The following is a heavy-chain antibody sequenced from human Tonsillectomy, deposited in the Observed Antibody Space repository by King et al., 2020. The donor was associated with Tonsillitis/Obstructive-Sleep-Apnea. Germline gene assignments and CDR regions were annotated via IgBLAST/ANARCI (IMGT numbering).Heavy chain of an antibody. Sequence: QLVQSGGGVVQPGGSLRLSCAASGFTFDDYAMHWVRQAPGKGLEWVSLISGDGGSKYYADSVKGRFTISRDNSKNSLYLQMNSLRTEDTALYYCAKDITSLVTMVRGVQFDYWGQGTPVTVSS. CDR1: GFTFDDYA. CDR2: ISGDGGSK. J-gene: IGHJ4*02. CDR3: AKDITSLVTMVRGVQFDY. D-gene: IGHD3-10*01. V-gene: IGHV3-43*02.